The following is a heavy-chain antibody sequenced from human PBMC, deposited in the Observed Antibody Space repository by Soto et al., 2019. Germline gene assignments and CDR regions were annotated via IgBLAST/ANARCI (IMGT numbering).Heavy chain of an antibody. D-gene: IGHD3-10*01. CDR1: GGSISSGSYY. CDR3: ARITMVRGVIINSVYYGMDV. V-gene: IGHV4-39*01. Sequence: SETLSLTCTVSGGSISSGSYYWGWIRQPPGKGLEWIGSIYYSGSTYYNPSLKSRVTISVDTSKNQFSLKLSSVTAADTAVYYCARITMVRGVIINSVYYGMDVWGQGTTVTVSS. CDR2: IYYSGST. J-gene: IGHJ6*02.